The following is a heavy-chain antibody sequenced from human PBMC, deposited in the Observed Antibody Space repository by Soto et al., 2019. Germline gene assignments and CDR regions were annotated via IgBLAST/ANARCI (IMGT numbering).Heavy chain of an antibody. J-gene: IGHJ4*02. CDR2: IYWDDDN. Sequence: QITLKESGPTLVTPTQTLTLTCTFSGFSLSNSGVGLGWIRHPPGKALEWLALIYWDDDNRYSPSLKSRLTNTQDASKDLVVLTMTPMDPGDIATYYCAHIRRGRYFDYWGQGTLVTVSS. CDR1: GFSLSNSGVG. V-gene: IGHV2-5*02. D-gene: IGHD3-16*01. CDR3: AHIRRGRYFDY.